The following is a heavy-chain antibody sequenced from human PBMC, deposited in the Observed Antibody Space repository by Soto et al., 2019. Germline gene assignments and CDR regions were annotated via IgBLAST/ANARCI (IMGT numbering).Heavy chain of an antibody. J-gene: IGHJ4*02. V-gene: IGHV3-23*01. CDR1: GFTFSSYA. CDR3: AKSGYCSSTSCYTPYYFDY. Sequence: GSLRLSCAASGFTFSSYAMSWVRQAPGKGLEWVSAISGSGGSTYYADSVKGRFTISRDNSKNTLYLQMNSLRAEDTAVYYCAKSGYCSSTSCYTPYYFDYWGQGTLVTVSS. CDR2: ISGSGGST. D-gene: IGHD2-2*02.